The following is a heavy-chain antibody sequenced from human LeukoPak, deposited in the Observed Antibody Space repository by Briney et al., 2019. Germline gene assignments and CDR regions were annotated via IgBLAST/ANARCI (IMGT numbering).Heavy chain of an antibody. J-gene: IGHJ4*02. Sequence: GGSLRLSCAASGFTFSNAWMSWVRQAPGKGLEWVGRIKSKTDGGTTDYAAPVKGRFTISRDDSKNTLYLQMNSLKTEDTAVYYCATGKYYYDSSGYFDYWGQGTLVTVSS. CDR1: GFTFSNAW. V-gene: IGHV3-15*01. D-gene: IGHD3-22*01. CDR2: IKSKTDGGTT. CDR3: ATGKYYYDSSGYFDY.